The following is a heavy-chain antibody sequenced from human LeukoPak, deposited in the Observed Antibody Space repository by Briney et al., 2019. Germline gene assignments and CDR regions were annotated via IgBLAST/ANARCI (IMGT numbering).Heavy chain of an antibody. CDR2: ISSSGSTI. D-gene: IGHD5-18*01. V-gene: IGHV3-11*04. Sequence: GGSLRLSCAASGFTFSDYYMSWIRQAPGKGLEWVSYISSSGSTIYYADSVKGRFTISRDNAKNSLYLQMNSLRAEDTAVYYCARVAIQLWLYYFDYWGQGTLVTVSS. J-gene: IGHJ4*02. CDR3: ARVAIQLWLYYFDY. CDR1: GFTFSDYY.